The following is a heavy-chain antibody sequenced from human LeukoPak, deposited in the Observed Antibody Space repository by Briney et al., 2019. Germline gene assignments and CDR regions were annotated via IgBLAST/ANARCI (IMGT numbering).Heavy chain of an antibody. CDR1: GFIFSSYA. J-gene: IGHJ4*02. CDR3: ARDQCDLPKRPDY. Sequence: SGGSLRLSCAPSGFIFSSYAMHWVRQPPGKGLGWVAFIRSDGNDKYYTASVKGRFTISRDNSKNTLYLQMNSLRAEDTAVYYCARDQCDLPKRPDYWGQGTLVTVSS. CDR2: IRSDGNDK. V-gene: IGHV3-30*02. D-gene: IGHD5/OR15-5a*01.